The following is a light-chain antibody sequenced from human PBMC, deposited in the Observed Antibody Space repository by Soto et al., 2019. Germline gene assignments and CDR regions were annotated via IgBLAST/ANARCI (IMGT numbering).Light chain of an antibody. V-gene: IGLV2-8*01. CDR1: SSDVGGYNY. CDR3: SSYAGSNNLV. CDR2: EVS. Sequence: QSALTQPPSASGSPGHSVTISCTGTSSDVGGYNYVSWYQQHPGKAPKLMIYEVSKRPSGVPDRFSGSKSGNTASLTVSGLHAEDEADYYCSSYAGSNNLVFGGGTKLTVL. J-gene: IGLJ2*01.